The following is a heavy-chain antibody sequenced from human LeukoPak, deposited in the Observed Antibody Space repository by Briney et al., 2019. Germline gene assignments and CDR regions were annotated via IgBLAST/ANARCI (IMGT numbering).Heavy chain of an antibody. CDR3: ARAGIAAAGSFQH. Sequence: SETLPLTCAVYGGSFSGYYWSWIRQPPGKGLEWIGEINHSGSTNYNPSLKSRVTISVDTSKNQFSLKLSSVTAADTAVYYCARAGIAAAGSFQHWGQGTLVTVT. J-gene: IGHJ1*01. CDR1: GGSFSGYY. D-gene: IGHD6-13*01. CDR2: INHSGST. V-gene: IGHV4-34*01.